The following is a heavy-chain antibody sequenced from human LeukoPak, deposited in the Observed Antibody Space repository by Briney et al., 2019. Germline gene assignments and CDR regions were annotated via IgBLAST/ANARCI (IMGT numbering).Heavy chain of an antibody. D-gene: IGHD4-17*01. CDR3: ARVRTFGDYWFDY. CDR1: GDSVSSNGAA. J-gene: IGHJ4*02. V-gene: IGHV6-1*01. CDR2: TYYRSKWYN. Sequence: SQTLSLTCAISGDSVSSNGAAWNWIRRSPSRGLEWLGRTYYRSKWYNDYAVSVKSRITINPDTSKNQFSLQLNSVTPEDTAVYYCARVRTFGDYWFDYWGQGTLVTVSS.